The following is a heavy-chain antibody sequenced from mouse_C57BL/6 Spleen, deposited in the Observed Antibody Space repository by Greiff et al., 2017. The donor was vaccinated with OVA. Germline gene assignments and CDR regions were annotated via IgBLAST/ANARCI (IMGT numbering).Heavy chain of an antibody. V-gene: IGHV1-80*01. CDR3: ARSTTVGPHFDY. Sequence: QVQLQQSGAELVKPGASVKISCKASGYAFSSYWMNWVKQRPGKGLEWIGQIYPGDGDTNYNGKFKGKATLTADKSSSTAYMQLSSLTSEDSAVYFCARSTTVGPHFDYWGQGTTLTVSS. CDR1: GYAFSSYW. CDR2: IYPGDGDT. D-gene: IGHD1-1*01. J-gene: IGHJ2*01.